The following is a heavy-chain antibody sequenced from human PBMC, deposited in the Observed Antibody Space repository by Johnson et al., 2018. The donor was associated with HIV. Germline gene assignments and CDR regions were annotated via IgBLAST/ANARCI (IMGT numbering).Heavy chain of an antibody. V-gene: IGHV3-30*14. CDR1: GFTVSSYA. CDR2: VSFDGINK. D-gene: IGHD3-22*01. Sequence: QMQLVESGGGVVQPGRSLRLSCAASGFTVSSYAIHWVRQAPGKGLEWVALVSFDGINKYYADSVKGRFTISRDNSKNTLYLQMNSLRAEDTAVYYCARDVAATMIVVGGAYDAFDIWGQGTMVTVSS. J-gene: IGHJ3*02. CDR3: ARDVAATMIVVGGAYDAFDI.